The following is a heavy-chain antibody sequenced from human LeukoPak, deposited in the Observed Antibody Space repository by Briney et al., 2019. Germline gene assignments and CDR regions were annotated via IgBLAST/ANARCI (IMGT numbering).Heavy chain of an antibody. V-gene: IGHV4-4*07. CDR2: IYTSGST. J-gene: IGHJ4*02. CDR1: GGSISSYY. D-gene: IGHD3-22*01. CDR3: ARDPDYYDSSGHDY. Sequence: SETLSLTCTVSGGSISSYYGSWIRQPAGKGLEWIGRIYTSGSTNYNPSLKSRVTMSVDTSKNQFSLKLSPVTAADTAVYYCARDPDYYDSSGHDYWGQGTLVTVSS.